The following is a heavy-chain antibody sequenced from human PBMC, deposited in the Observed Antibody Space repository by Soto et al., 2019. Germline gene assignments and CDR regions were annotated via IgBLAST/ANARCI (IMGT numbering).Heavy chain of an antibody. Sequence: QVQLVQSGAEVKKPGASVKVSCKASGYIFTNYYIHWVRQAPGQGLEWMAIINPLPTSGSTNYAQKFQGRVTVTRDTSTSTVYMELSSRKSEDTAIYYCARYLAAAAYWGQGTLVTVSS. D-gene: IGHD6-13*01. CDR3: ARYLAAAAY. CDR1: GYIFTNYY. J-gene: IGHJ4*02. CDR2: INPLPTSGST. V-gene: IGHV1-46*01.